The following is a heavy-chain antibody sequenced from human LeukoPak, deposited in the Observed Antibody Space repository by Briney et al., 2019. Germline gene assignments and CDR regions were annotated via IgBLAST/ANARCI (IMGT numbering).Heavy chain of an antibody. CDR3: ARDSRVSNSLPFDC. D-gene: IGHD4-11*01. V-gene: IGHV6-1*01. Sequence: SQTLSLTCAISGDSVSSNSVAWSWVRQSPSRGLEWLGRTYYRSQWYSDYAPSVRSRITINADTPKNQFSLHLDSVTPEDTAVYYCARDSRVSNSLPFDCWGQGTLVTVSS. CDR1: GDSVSSNSVA. J-gene: IGHJ4*02. CDR2: TYYRSQWYS.